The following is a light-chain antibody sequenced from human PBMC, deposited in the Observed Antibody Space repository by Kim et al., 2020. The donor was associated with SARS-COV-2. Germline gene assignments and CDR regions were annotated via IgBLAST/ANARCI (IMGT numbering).Light chain of an antibody. CDR2: AAS. CDR1: QSVNSN. Sequence: YPGERVTLSGRASQSVNSNLACYQQKPGQTPRRLINAASARGAGLPARFSGSGSGTEFTLTISSLQSDDYAIYYCQQYNQWPPWTFGQGTKVDIK. CDR3: QQYNQWPPWT. J-gene: IGKJ1*01. V-gene: IGKV3-15*01.